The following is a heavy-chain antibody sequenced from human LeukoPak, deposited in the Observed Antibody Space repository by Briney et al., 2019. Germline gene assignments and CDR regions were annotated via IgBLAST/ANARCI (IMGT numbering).Heavy chain of an antibody. CDR1: GGSISSGGHF. J-gene: IGHJ4*02. CDR3: ARADFWSGYYKGGYFDY. CDR2: IYYSGST. V-gene: IGHV4-30-4*01. Sequence: SQTLSLTCTVSGGSISSGGHFWSWIRQHPGKGLEWIGYIYYSGSTYYNPSLKSRVTISVDTSKNQFSLKLSSVTAADTAVYYCARADFWSGYYKGGYFDYWGQGTLVTVSS. D-gene: IGHD3-3*01.